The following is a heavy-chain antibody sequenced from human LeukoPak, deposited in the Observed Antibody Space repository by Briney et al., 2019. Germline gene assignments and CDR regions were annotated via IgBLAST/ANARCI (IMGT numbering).Heavy chain of an antibody. V-gene: IGHV3-74*01. J-gene: IGHJ4*02. CDR3: ARDGGLLPDN. CDR1: GFPFSTYA. CDR2: ISPDGNSR. D-gene: IGHD2-21*02. Sequence: PGGSLRLSCAASGFPFSTYAMHWVRQPAGKGLVWISRISPDGNSRGYADSVKGRFIISRDSATNTLSLQMNSLTADDTAVYYCARDGGLLPDNWGKGTLVTVSS.